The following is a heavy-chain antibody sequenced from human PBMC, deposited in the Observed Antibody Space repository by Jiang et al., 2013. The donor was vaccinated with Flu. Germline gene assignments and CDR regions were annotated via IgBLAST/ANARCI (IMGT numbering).Heavy chain of an antibody. D-gene: IGHD3-9*01. J-gene: IGHJ5*02. V-gene: IGHV5-51*01. Sequence: GWVRQMPGKGLEWMGIIYGGDSDTRYSPSFQGQVTISADRSINTAYLQWSSLKASDTAMYYCARGLNYDLLTDYEKWFDPWGQGTLVTVSS. CDR3: ARGLNYDLLTDYEKWFDP. CDR2: IYGGDSDT.